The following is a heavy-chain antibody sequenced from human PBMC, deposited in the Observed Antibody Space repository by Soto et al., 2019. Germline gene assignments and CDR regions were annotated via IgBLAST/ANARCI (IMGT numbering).Heavy chain of an antibody. CDR1: GASISNFY. Sequence: SETLSLTCSVSGASISNFYWSWIRQSAGKGLEWIGRLYTRGTTDYNPSLKSRVTMSIDTSKNRVSLSLTSVTAADTAVYYCAKGGTYYFDSWGQGIVVTVYS. D-gene: IGHD3-16*01. CDR2: LYTRGTT. V-gene: IGHV4-4*07. J-gene: IGHJ4*02. CDR3: AKGGTYYFDS.